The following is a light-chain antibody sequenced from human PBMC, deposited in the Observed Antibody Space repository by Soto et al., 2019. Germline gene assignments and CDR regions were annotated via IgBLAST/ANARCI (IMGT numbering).Light chain of an antibody. CDR1: ENISSY. V-gene: IGKV1-39*01. Sequence: DIQMTQPPSSLSASVGDRVTITCRACENISSYLNRYQQKPGKAPKLLIYAVSSLQSGVPSRFRGNGSGTDFTLAIRSLQPEDLATYYCQQSYSTPLVTFGPATKVDIK. J-gene: IGKJ3*01. CDR2: AVS. CDR3: QQSYSTPLVT.